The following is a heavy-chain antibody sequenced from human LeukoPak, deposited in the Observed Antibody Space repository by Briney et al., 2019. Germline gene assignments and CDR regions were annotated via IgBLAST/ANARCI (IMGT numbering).Heavy chain of an antibody. CDR3: AREGSSGWYSYYYYYMDV. CDR1: GFTFSSYW. V-gene: IGHV3-7*01. CDR2: IKQDGSEK. D-gene: IGHD6-19*01. Sequence: GGSLRLSCAASGFTFSSYWMSWVRQAPGKGLEWVANIKQDGSEKYYVDSVKGRFTISRDNAKNSLYLQMNGLRAEDTAVYYCAREGSSGWYSYYYYYMDVWGKGTTVTVSS. J-gene: IGHJ6*03.